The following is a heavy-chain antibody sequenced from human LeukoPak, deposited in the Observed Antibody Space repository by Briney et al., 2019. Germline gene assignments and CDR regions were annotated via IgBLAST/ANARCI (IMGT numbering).Heavy chain of an antibody. CDR3: ARAGAANYYGSGSYYNFFDY. CDR1: GGSFSGYY. D-gene: IGHD3-10*01. Sequence: PSETLSLTCAVYGGSFSGYYWSWTRQPPGKGLEWIGEINHSGSTNYNPSLKSRVTISVDTSKNQFSLKLSSVTAADTAVYYCARAGAANYYGSGSYYNFFDYWGQGTLVTVSS. V-gene: IGHV4-34*01. J-gene: IGHJ4*02. CDR2: INHSGST.